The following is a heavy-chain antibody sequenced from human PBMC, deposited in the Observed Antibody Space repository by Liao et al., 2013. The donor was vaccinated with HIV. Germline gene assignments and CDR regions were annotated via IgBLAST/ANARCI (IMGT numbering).Heavy chain of an antibody. CDR2: ISSSGST. CDR1: GGSISGGDNF. CDR3: ATEGRGPTVTGGAFDI. V-gene: IGHV4-61*02. Sequence: QVVLEESGPGLVKPSQTLSLSCTVSGGSISGGDNFWTWIRQPAGRGLEWIGRISSSGSTDYNPSLQSRVTISVDTSKKQFSLKLSSVTAADTAVYYCATEGRGPTVTGGAFDIWGQGTMVTVSA. D-gene: IGHD4-17*01. J-gene: IGHJ3*02.